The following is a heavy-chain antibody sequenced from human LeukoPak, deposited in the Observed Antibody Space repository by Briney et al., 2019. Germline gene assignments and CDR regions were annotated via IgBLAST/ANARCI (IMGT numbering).Heavy chain of an antibody. CDR1: GFTFSSYG. Sequence: GALRLSCAASGFTFSSYGMHWVRQAPGKGLEWVAVISYDGSNKYYADSVKGRFTISRDNSKNTLYLQMNSLRAEDTAVYYCAKDLERVWGQGTTVTVSS. CDR3: AKDLERV. V-gene: IGHV3-30*18. D-gene: IGHD1-1*01. CDR2: ISYDGSNK. J-gene: IGHJ6*02.